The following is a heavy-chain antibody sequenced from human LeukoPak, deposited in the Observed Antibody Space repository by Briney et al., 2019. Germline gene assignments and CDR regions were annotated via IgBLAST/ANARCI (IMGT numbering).Heavy chain of an antibody. D-gene: IGHD3-22*01. CDR2: ISSSSSYI. V-gene: IGHV3-21*01. Sequence: KPGGSLRLSCAASGFTLSSYSMNWVRQAPGKGLEWVSSISSSSSYIYYADSVKGRFTISRDNAKNSLYLQMNSLRAEDTAVYYCARVEGLEYDSSGYYYTFDYWGQGTLVTVSS. CDR1: GFTLSSYS. J-gene: IGHJ4*02. CDR3: ARVEGLEYDSSGYYYTFDY.